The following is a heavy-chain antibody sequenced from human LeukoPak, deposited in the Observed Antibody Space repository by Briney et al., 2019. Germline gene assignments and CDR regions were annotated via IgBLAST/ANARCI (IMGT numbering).Heavy chain of an antibody. V-gene: IGHV3-21*01. CDR2: ISSTSRYI. CDR1: GFTFSSYS. D-gene: IGHD3/OR15-3a*01. CDR3: TRAVAADDFSPGY. Sequence: GGSLRLSCVASGFTFSSYSMNWVRQAPGKGLEWVSCISSTSRYIYYADSVKGRFTISRDNAKNSVYLQMNSLRAEDTAVYYCTRAVAADDFSPGYGGQEPLLTVSS. J-gene: IGHJ4*02.